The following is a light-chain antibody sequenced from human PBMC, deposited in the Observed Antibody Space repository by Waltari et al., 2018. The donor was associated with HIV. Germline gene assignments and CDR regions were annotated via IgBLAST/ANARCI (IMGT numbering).Light chain of an antibody. Sequence: DILLTQSPPTLSSSSGAIATLSGRASHSVSGNFLAWYQQKPGRAPRLLIYGASIRAAGIPDRVVGSGSGTDFTLTINRLEPDDSALYLCQQDAAPLTFGPGSTVEIK. CDR3: QQDAAPLT. J-gene: IGKJ3*01. V-gene: IGKV3D-20*02. CDR1: HSVSGNF. CDR2: GAS.